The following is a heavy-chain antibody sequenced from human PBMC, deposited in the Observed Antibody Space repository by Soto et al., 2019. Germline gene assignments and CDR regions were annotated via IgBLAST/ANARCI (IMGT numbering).Heavy chain of an antibody. Sequence: QVQLVQSGADVKKPGASVVVSCKTSGYTFSNHGVSWVRQAPGQGLEWMGWISTSNVNTNYAQKLQGRVTMTTDKSTSTAYMELRSLRSDDTAVYFFARDRDYYDCGGYWGQGTLVTVSS. CDR2: ISTSNVNT. V-gene: IGHV1-18*01. CDR1: GYTFSNHG. D-gene: IGHD3-22*01. J-gene: IGHJ4*02. CDR3: ARDRDYYDCGGY.